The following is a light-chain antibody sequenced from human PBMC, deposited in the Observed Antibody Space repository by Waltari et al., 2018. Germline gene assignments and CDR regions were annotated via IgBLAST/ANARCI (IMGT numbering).Light chain of an antibody. CDR1: HGIGTS. Sequence: DIVLTQSPATLSLSPGARATLSCRASHGIGTSLAWYHQKPGQAPTLLIYDASDRATGISARFSGSGSGTDFTLTISSLEPEDSAVYYCQERSSWPALTFGGGTKVEIK. CDR2: DAS. J-gene: IGKJ4*01. V-gene: IGKV3-11*01. CDR3: QERSSWPALT.